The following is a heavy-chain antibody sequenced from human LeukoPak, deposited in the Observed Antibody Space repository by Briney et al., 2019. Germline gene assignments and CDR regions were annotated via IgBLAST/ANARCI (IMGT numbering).Heavy chain of an antibody. J-gene: IGHJ4*02. D-gene: IGHD6-19*01. CDR2: ISWNSGSI. CDR1: GFTFDDYA. Sequence: GRSLRLSCAASGFTFDDYAMHWVRQAPGKGLEWVSGISWNSGSIGYADSVKGQFTISRDNAKNSLYLQMNSLRAEDTALYYCAKGVEAAVAGAIDYWGQGTLVTVSS. CDR3: AKGVEAAVAGAIDY. V-gene: IGHV3-9*01.